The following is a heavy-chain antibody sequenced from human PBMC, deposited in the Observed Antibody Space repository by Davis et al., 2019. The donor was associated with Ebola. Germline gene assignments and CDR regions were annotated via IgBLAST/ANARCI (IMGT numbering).Heavy chain of an antibody. D-gene: IGHD5-24*01. CDR2: ISSSSSTI. J-gene: IGHJ4*02. CDR1: GFTFSIYS. CDR3: VLWGGHGYRNIDS. V-gene: IGHV3-48*02. Sequence: PGGSLRLSCAASGFTFSIYSMNWVRQAPGKGLEWVSYISSSSSTIYYADSVKDRFTISRDNAKSSLYLQMNSLRDEDTAVYYCVLWGGHGYRNIDSWGQGALVTVSS.